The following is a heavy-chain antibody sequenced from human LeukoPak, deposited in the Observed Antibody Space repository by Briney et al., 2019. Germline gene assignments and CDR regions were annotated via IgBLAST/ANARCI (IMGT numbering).Heavy chain of an antibody. CDR1: GLTFSGYS. J-gene: IGHJ4*02. V-gene: IGHV3-48*04. CDR2: ISSSSSTI. CDR3: ARVTASGGLDYFDY. Sequence: TGGSLRLSCAASGLTFSGYSMNWVRQAPGKGLEWVSYISSSSSTIYYADSVKGRFTISRDNAKNSLYLQMNSLRAEDTAVYYCARVTASGGLDYFDYWGQGTLVTVSS. D-gene: IGHD3/OR15-3a*01.